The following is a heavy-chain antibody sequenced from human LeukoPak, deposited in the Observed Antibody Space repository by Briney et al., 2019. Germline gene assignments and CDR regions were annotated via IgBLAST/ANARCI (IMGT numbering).Heavy chain of an antibody. Sequence: ASVKVSCKASGYTFTGYYMHWVRQAPGQGLEWMGWINPNNGGTNYAQKLQGRVTMTRDTSISTAYMELRRLRSDDTAVYYCARIYVVVPAAPYYYYMDVWGKDTTVTVSS. V-gene: IGHV1-2*02. D-gene: IGHD2-2*01. J-gene: IGHJ6*03. CDR2: INPNNGGT. CDR3: ARIYVVVPAAPYYYYMDV. CDR1: GYTFTGYY.